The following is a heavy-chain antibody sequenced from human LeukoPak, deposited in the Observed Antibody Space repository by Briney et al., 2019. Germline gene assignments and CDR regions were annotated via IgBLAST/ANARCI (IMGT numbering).Heavy chain of an antibody. V-gene: IGHV4-59*01. CDR2: IYYSGST. CDR3: ARYYYDSSGYYYVLDY. J-gene: IGHJ4*02. D-gene: IGHD3-22*01. CDR1: GGSISTYY. Sequence: SETLSLTCTVSGGSISTYYWSWIRQPPRKGLEWIGYIYYSGSTNYNPSLKSRVSISIDTSKNQFSLKLRSVTAADTAVYYCARYYYDSSGYYYVLDYWGQGTLVTVSS.